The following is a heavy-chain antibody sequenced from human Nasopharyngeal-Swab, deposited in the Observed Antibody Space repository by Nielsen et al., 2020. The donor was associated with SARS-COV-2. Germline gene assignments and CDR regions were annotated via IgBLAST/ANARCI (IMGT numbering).Heavy chain of an antibody. CDR3: TRDDDYVWGSYRYYYYGMDV. CDR1: GFTFSSYW. D-gene: IGHD3-16*02. Sequence: GESLKISCAASGFTFSSYWMTWVRQAPGKGLEWVANIKTDGSEIYYVDSVKGRFTISRDNAKNSLYLQMSSLRAEDTAVYYCTRDDDYVWGSYRYYYYGMDVWGQGTTVTVSS. V-gene: IGHV3-7*01. CDR2: IKTDGSEI. J-gene: IGHJ6*02.